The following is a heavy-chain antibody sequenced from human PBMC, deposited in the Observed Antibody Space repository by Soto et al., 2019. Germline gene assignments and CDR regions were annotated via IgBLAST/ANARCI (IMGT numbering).Heavy chain of an antibody. CDR1: GYTFTSYG. J-gene: IGHJ4*02. V-gene: IGHV1-18*01. D-gene: IGHD6-19*01. Sequence: QVQLVQSGAEVKKPGASVKVSCKASGYTFTSYGISWVRQATGQGREWMGWISAYNGNTNSAQKLQCRVNMTTDTSPSRVYMGLRSPRADDTAVYYCARDAGKMAGLEYWGQGTLVTVSS. CDR2: ISAYNGNT. CDR3: ARDAGKMAGLEY.